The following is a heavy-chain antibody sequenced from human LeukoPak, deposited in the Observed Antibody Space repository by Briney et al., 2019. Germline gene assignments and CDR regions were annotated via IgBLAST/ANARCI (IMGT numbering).Heavy chain of an antibody. Sequence: PGGSLRLSCAASGFSFSDYYMSWIRQAPGKGLEWVSYISHRVSDVQYADSVKGRFTISRDNARNSLYLQMNGLRAEDTAVYYCAKDILAAGLFFDYWGLGTLVTVSS. V-gene: IGHV3-11*01. J-gene: IGHJ4*02. CDR3: AKDILAAGLFFDY. CDR2: ISHRVSDV. D-gene: IGHD6-13*01. CDR1: GFSFSDYY.